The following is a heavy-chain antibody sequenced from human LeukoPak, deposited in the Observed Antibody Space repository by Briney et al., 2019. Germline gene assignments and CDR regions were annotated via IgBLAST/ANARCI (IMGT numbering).Heavy chain of an antibody. CDR2: IYPGDSDT. CDR1: GSSFTSYW. J-gene: IGHJ4*02. D-gene: IGHD6-19*01. V-gene: IGHV5-51*01. Sequence: PGESLQISCQGSGSSFTSYWIGWVRRLPGKGLEWMGIIYPGDSDTRYSPSFQGQVTISADKSSSTAYLQWSSLKASDTAMYYCVSQGGNSSGWFFWGQGTLVTVSS. CDR3: VSQGGNSSGWFF.